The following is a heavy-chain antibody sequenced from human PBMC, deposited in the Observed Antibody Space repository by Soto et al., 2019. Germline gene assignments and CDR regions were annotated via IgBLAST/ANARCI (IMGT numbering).Heavy chain of an antibody. CDR2: INACNGNT. Sequence: ASVKVSCKASGYTFTSYGISWVRQAPGQGLEWMGWINACNGNTKYSQKFQGRVTITRDTSASTAYMELSSLRSEDTAVYYCASGYYYGSGLATAFDYWGQGTLVTVSS. V-gene: IGHV1-18*01. J-gene: IGHJ4*02. CDR3: ASGYYYGSGLATAFDY. CDR1: GYTFTSYG. D-gene: IGHD3-10*01.